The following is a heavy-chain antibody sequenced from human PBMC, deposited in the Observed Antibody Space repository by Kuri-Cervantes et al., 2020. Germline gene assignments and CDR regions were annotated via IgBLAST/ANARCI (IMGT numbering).Heavy chain of an antibody. D-gene: IGHD6-13*01. V-gene: IGHV3-7*03. Sequence: GESLKISCAASGFSFSTYWMSWVRQAPGKGLEWVANIKKDGSEKNYVDSVKGRFTISRDNAKNSLYLQINSLRAEDTALYYCAKDISSSPYYYGMDVWGQGTTVTVSS. CDR1: GFSFSTYW. J-gene: IGHJ6*02. CDR3: AKDISSSPYYYGMDV. CDR2: IKKDGSEK.